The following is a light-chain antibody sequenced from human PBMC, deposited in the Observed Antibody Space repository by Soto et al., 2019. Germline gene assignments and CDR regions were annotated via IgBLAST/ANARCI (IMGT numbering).Light chain of an antibody. CDR1: QSVLYNSNNKNY. V-gene: IGKV4-1*01. CDR2: WAS. Sequence: DIVMTQSPDSLALSLGERATINCKSSQSVLYNSNNKNYLAWYQQKPGQPPKLLIYWASIRDSGVPDRFSGSGSGTDFTLTISSLQAEDVAVYYCQQYYTTPQTFGQGTKLDIK. J-gene: IGKJ2*01. CDR3: QQYYTTPQT.